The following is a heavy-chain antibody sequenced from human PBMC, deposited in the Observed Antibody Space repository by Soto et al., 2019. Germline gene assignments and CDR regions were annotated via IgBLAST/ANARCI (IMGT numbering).Heavy chain of an antibody. CDR2: INPKSGGT. CDR1: GYTFTVYY. J-gene: IGHJ4*02. CDR3: ARDLAKGGGSAGFDY. V-gene: IGHV1-2*02. Sequence: ASVKVSCKASGYTFTVYYMHWLRQAPGQGLEWMGWINPKSGGTMYSQKFQSRVTMTWDTSISTAYMALTRLRSDDTAVYYCARDLAKGGGSAGFDYWGQGTLVTVSS. D-gene: IGHD1-26*01.